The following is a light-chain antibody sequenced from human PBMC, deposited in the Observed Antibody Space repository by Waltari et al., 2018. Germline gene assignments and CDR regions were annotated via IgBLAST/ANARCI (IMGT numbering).Light chain of an antibody. CDR2: EGS. CDR1: SSDVGSYNL. CDR3: CSYAGSSTWV. Sequence: QSALTQPASGSGSPGQSITISCTGTSSDVGSYNLVSWYQQHPGKAPKLMIYEGSKRPSGVSKRFSGSKSGNTASLTISGLQAEDEADYYCCSYAGSSTWVFGGGTKLTVL. J-gene: IGLJ3*02. V-gene: IGLV2-23*01.